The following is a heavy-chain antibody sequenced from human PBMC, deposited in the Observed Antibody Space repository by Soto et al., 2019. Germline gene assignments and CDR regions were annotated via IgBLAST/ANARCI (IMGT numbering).Heavy chain of an antibody. CDR2: LSNSGSST. V-gene: IGHV3-23*01. D-gene: IGHD5-18*01. Sequence: GGSLRLSCAVSGFTFSNYAMSWVRQAPGKGLEWVSTLSNSGSSTYYADSVEGRFTISRDTSKNTLYLQMNSLRAEDTAFYYCARAQYTTMVPFDSWGQGTLVTVSS. CDR3: ARAQYTTMVPFDS. CDR1: GFTFSNYA. J-gene: IGHJ4*02.